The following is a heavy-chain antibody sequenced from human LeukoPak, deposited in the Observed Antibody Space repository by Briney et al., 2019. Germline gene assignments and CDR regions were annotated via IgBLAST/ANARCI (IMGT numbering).Heavy chain of an antibody. J-gene: IGHJ4*02. Sequence: ASVKVSCKASGGTFSSYAISWVRQAPGQGLEWMGWISAYNGNTNYAQKLQGRVTMTTDTSTSTAYMELRSLRSDDTAVYYCARVIPYDSSGYEDYWGQGTLVTVSS. CDR2: ISAYNGNT. CDR3: ARVIPYDSSGYEDY. CDR1: GGTFSSYA. V-gene: IGHV1-18*01. D-gene: IGHD3-22*01.